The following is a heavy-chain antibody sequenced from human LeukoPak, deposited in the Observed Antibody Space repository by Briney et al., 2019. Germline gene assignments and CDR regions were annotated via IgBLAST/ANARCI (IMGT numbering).Heavy chain of an antibody. V-gene: IGHV3-11*05. Sequence: GGSLRLSCAASGFSFSDYYMSWIRQAPEKGLEWLSYISSSSSYTNYADSVKGRFTISRDNAKNSLNLQMNSLRAEDTAAYYCARGRRWIAAVGPDYWGQGTLVTVSS. CDR2: ISSSSSYT. D-gene: IGHD6-13*01. J-gene: IGHJ4*02. CDR1: GFSFSDYY. CDR3: ARGRRWIAAVGPDY.